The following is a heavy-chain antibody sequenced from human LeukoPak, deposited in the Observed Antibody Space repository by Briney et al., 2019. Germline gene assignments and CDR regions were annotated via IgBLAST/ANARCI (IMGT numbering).Heavy chain of an antibody. CDR3: ARDDGDV. J-gene: IGHJ6*01. CDR2: INDNGSAK. Sequence: QPAGSLRLSCVSSGFTFSSYWRTWIRQAPGKGLEWVASINDNGSAKYYVCSENDRITISRDNNSNSLELQITILTVEETAIYYCARDDGDVWGTGCTVSVSS. V-gene: IGHV3-7*01. CDR1: GFTFSSYW.